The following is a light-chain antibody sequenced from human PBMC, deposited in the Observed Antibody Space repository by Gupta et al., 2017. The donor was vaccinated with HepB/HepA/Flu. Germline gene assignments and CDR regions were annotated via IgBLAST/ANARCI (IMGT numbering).Light chain of an antibody. J-gene: IGLJ2*01. CDR1: SSNIGRNY. CDR3: AAGDDSLSGVV. V-gene: IGLV1-47*01. CDR2: RNN. Sequence: QSVLTQPPSASGTPGQRVIISCSGSSSNIGRNYVYWYQQLPGTAPKLLIYRNNQRPSGVPDRFSGPKSGTSASLAISGLRSEDEADDYCAAGDDSLSGVVFGGGTKLTVL.